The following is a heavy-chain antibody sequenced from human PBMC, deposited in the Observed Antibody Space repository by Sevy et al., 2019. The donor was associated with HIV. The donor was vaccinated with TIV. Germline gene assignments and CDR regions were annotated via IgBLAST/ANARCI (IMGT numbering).Heavy chain of an antibody. CDR3: VRKGRGYSSSPFDY. D-gene: IGHD6-13*01. CDR1: GGSISSSSYY. CDR2: IYYSGST. Sequence: SETLSLTCTVSGGSISSSSYYWGWIRQPPGKGLEWIGSIYYSGSTYYNPSLKSRVTISVDTSKNQFSLKLSSVTAADTAVYYCVRKGRGYSSSPFDYWGQGTLVTVSS. J-gene: IGHJ4*02. V-gene: IGHV4-39*01.